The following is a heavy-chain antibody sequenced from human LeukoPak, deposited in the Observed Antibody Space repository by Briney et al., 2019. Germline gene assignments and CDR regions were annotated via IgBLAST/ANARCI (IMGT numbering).Heavy chain of an antibody. D-gene: IGHD3-22*01. CDR2: IYYSGST. V-gene: IGHV4-59*01. J-gene: IGHJ3*02. CDR1: GGSISSYY. CDR3: ARGTRDSSGRLDAFNI. Sequence: PSETLFLTCTVSGGSISSYYWSWIRQPPGKGLEWIGYIYYSGSTNYNPSLNSRVTISVETSKNEFSLKLRSVTAADTAVYYCARGTRDSSGRLDAFNIWGQGTVVTVSS.